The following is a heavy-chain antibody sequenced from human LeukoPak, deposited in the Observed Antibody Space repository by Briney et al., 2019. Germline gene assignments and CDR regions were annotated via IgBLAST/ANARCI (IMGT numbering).Heavy chain of an antibody. CDR3: ARDDALGDNALDI. Sequence: GGSLRLPCAASGFTFSSYSMNWVRQAPGKGLEWVSSISSSSSYIYYADSVKGRFTISRDNAKNSLYLQMNSLRAEDTAVYYCARDDALGDNALDIWGQGTMVTVSS. V-gene: IGHV3-21*01. D-gene: IGHD3-16*01. J-gene: IGHJ3*02. CDR1: GFTFSSYS. CDR2: ISSSSSYI.